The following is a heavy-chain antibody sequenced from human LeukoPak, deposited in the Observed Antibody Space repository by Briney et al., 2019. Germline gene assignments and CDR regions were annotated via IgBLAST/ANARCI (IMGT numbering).Heavy chain of an antibody. CDR2: ISYDGSNK. Sequence: PGGSLRLSCAASRFTFSSYAMHWVRQAPGKGLEWVAVISYDGSNKYYADSVKGRFTISRDNSKNTLFLQMNRLRPEDAAVYYCAKAPVTTCRGAYCYPFDYWGQGTLVTVSS. CDR3: AKAPVTTCRGAYCYPFDY. V-gene: IGHV3-30*04. CDR1: RFTFSSYA. D-gene: IGHD2-21*01. J-gene: IGHJ4*02.